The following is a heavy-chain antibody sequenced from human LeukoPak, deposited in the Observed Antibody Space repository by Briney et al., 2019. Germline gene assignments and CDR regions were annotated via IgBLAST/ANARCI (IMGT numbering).Heavy chain of an antibody. CDR1: TGSISSDGYY. CDR2: INSNGET. CDR3: ARADLAGYQEDFDF. Sequence: PSETLSLTCTVSTGSISSDGYYWSWIRQHPGQGLEWLGHINSNGETHYNPSLKSRLTISVDTSKSQFSLELSSATAADTAVYYCARADLAGYQEDFDFWGQGALVTVSS. D-gene: IGHD3-9*01. J-gene: IGHJ4*02. V-gene: IGHV4-31*03.